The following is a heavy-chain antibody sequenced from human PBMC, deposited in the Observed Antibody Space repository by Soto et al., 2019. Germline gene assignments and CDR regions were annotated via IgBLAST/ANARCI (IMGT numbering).Heavy chain of an antibody. Sequence: GRSLRLSCAASGFSFSKHSMNSVRQAPGKGLEWVSSINDRSNYIYYADSVKGRFTISRDNAINSLYLQMNSLRPDDTAVYYCANSPSCSSSTCLDYWGRGTLVTVSS. V-gene: IGHV3-21*06. D-gene: IGHD2-15*01. J-gene: IGHJ4*02. CDR1: GFSFSKHS. CDR2: INDRSNYI. CDR3: ANSPSCSSSTCLDY.